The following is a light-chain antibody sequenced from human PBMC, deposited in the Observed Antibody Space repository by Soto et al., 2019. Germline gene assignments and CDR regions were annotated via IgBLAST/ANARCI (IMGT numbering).Light chain of an antibody. V-gene: IGKV1-5*03. CDR3: QQYNSYLWT. CDR1: QSISSW. J-gene: IGKJ1*01. CDR2: KAS. Sequence: DIQMTQSPSTLSASVGDRVTITCRASQSISSWLAWYQQKPGKAPKLLIYKASSLESGVPSRFSGSGSGTEFTLTISSLQPDEFATYYFQQYNSYLWTLGQGTKVEIK.